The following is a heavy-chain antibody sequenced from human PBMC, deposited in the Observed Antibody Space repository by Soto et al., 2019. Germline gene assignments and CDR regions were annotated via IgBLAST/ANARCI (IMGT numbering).Heavy chain of an antibody. J-gene: IGHJ4*02. CDR1: GFTFSSHA. Sequence: GGSLRLSCAASGFTFSSHAMIWVRQAPGKGLEWVSSITASGGETYYTDSVKGRFTVSRDNSQNTLYLQMNSLRVEDTAVYYCAKRAGYDVDYWGQGTLVTVSS. CDR3: AKRAGYDVDY. CDR2: ITASGGET. D-gene: IGHD5-12*01. V-gene: IGHV3-23*01.